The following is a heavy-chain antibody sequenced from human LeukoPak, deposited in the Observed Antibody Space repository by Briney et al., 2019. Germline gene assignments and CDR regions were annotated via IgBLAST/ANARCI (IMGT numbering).Heavy chain of an antibody. Sequence: SETPSLPCTASGGSISSYYWSWFRQPPGEGLEGIVYIYYSGSTNYNPSLKSRVTISVDTSKNQFSLKLSSVTAADTAVYFCARERGRGCWSYFGAFDIWGQGTMVTVSS. CDR3: ARERGRGCWSYFGAFDI. D-gene: IGHD1-26*01. V-gene: IGHV4-59*01. CDR2: IYYSGST. J-gene: IGHJ3*02. CDR1: GGSISSYY.